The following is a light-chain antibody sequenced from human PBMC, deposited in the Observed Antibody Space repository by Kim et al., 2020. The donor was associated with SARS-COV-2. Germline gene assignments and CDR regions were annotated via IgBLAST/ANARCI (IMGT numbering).Light chain of an antibody. J-gene: IGLJ2*01. V-gene: IGLV3-21*04. CDR1: DIGSQS. CDR3: QVWDRSTNHVV. CDR2: YDT. Sequence: PGGTASIASVGNDIGSQSVHWYQQRPGQAPVLVIRYDTDPPSGIPERFSGSKSGATATLTITRVEAGDDADYYCQVWDRSTNHVVFGGGTQLTVL.